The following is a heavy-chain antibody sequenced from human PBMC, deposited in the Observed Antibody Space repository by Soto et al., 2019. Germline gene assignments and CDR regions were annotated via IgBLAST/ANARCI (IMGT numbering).Heavy chain of an antibody. CDR1: GFTFSSYG. D-gene: IGHD3-22*01. CDR2: IWYDGSNK. V-gene: IGHV3-33*01. CDR3: ARESGDYYYDSSGYLDY. J-gene: IGHJ4*02. Sequence: GGSLRLSCAASGFTFSSYGMHWVRQAPGKGLEWVAVIWYDGSNKYYADSVKGRFTISRDNSKNTLYLQMNSLRAEDTAVYYCARESGDYYYDSSGYLDYWGQGTLVTVSS.